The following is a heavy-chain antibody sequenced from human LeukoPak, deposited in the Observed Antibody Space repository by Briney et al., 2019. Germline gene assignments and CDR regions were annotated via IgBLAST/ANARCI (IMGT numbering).Heavy chain of an antibody. CDR3: ARDNGGSAYYYYYGMDV. CDR2: ISSSSSYI. D-gene: IGHD6-25*01. J-gene: IGHJ6*02. V-gene: IGHV3-21*01. CDR1: GFTFSSYS. Sequence: PGGSLRLSCAASGFTFSSYSMNWVRQAPGKGLEWVSSISSSSSYIYYADSVKGRFTISRDNAKSSQYLQMNSLRAEDTAVYYCARDNGGSAYYYYYGMDVWGQGTTVTVSS.